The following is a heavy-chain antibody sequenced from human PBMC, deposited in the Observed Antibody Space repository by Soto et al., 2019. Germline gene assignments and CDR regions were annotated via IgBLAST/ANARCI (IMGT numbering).Heavy chain of an antibody. CDR2: IIPMYGPA. CDR1: GGTFSSYA. D-gene: IGHD3-10*01. J-gene: IGHJ5*02. V-gene: IGHV1-69*01. Sequence: QVPLVQSGAEVKKPGSSVTVSCKASGGTFSSYAIHWVRQAPGQGLEWMGGIIPMYGPAKYAQRFQGRVTTTADESTATVYMEPTSLTSQDTAVYYCARVTSMVRGVIDNWFDPWGHGTLVTVSS. CDR3: ARVTSMVRGVIDNWFDP.